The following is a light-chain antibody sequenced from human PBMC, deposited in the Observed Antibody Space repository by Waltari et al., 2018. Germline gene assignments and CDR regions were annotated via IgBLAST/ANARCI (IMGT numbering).Light chain of an antibody. Sequence: QLVLTQSLSASASLGASVKLTCTLSSGHSTNVIAWLQKRPEKGPRYLMKVNSDGNHNKGDEIPDRFSGSSSGAERYLTISSLQSEDEADYYCQTGGHGTWVFGGGTKLTVL. CDR2: VNSDGNH. CDR1: SGHSTNV. J-gene: IGLJ3*02. V-gene: IGLV4-69*01. CDR3: QTGGHGTWV.